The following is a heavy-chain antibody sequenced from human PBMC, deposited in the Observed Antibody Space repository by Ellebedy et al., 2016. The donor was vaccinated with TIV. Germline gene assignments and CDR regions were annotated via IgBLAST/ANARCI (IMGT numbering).Heavy chain of an antibody. CDR1: GDTFTSYD. CDR2: MNPNSGNT. D-gene: IGHD3-10*01. CDR3: ARSDNLDGSGSYHMPRNLYGMDV. J-gene: IGHJ6*02. V-gene: IGHV1-8*01. Sequence: ASVKVSCKASGDTFTSYDLNWVRQATGQGLEWMGWMNPNSGNTGYAQKFQGRVTMTRNTSISTAYMEVSSLRSEDTAVYYCARSDNLDGSGSYHMPRNLYGMDVWGQGTTVTVSS.